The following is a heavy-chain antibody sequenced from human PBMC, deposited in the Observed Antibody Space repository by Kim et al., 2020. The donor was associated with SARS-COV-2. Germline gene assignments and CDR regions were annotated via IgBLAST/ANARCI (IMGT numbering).Heavy chain of an antibody. D-gene: IGHD2-15*01. Sequence: GGSLRLSCIASGFTFRNYWMSWVHQAPVKGLEWVANIKQVGSEKYYVDSVKGRFTISRDNAKNSLYLQMNSLRAEDTAVYYCARTRGYCSGGSGDTCYLGFDPWGQGTLVTVSS. J-gene: IGHJ5*02. V-gene: IGHV3-7*01. CDR3: ARTRGYCSGGSGDTCYLGFDP. CDR1: GFTFRNYW. CDR2: IKQVGSEK.